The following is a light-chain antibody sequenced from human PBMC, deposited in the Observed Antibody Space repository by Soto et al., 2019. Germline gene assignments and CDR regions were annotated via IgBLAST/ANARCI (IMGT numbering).Light chain of an antibody. Sequence: ETVMTQSPATLSVSTGGRATLSCRTSQSLSSSFLAWYQQKPGQAPRLLIYGASTRATGIPARFSGSGSGTEFTLTISSLQSEDFAVYYCQQYNNWPPITFGQGTRLEIK. CDR3: QQYNNWPPIT. CDR1: QSLSSS. J-gene: IGKJ5*01. CDR2: GAS. V-gene: IGKV3-15*01.